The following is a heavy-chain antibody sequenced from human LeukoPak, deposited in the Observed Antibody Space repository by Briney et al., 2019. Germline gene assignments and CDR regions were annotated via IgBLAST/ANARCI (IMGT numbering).Heavy chain of an antibody. J-gene: IGHJ6*03. V-gene: IGHV4-59*01. CDR1: GGSISSYY. Sequence: NPSETLSLTCTVSGGSISSYYWSWIRQPPGKGLEWIGYIYYSGSTNYNPSLKSRVTISVDTSKNQFSLKLSSVTAADTAVYYCARAFKNCSGGSCYLGYYYYYMDVWGKGTTVTVSS. D-gene: IGHD2-15*01. CDR3: ARAFKNCSGGSCYLGYYYYYMDV. CDR2: IYYSGST.